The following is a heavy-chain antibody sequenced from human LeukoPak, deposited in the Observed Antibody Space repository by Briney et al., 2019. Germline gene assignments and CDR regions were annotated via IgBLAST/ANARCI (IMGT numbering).Heavy chain of an antibody. Sequence: PSETLSLTCTVSGGSISRYYWSWIRQPAGKGLEWIGRIYTSGSTNYNPSLKSRVTMSVDTSKNQFSLKLSSVTAADTAVYYCAKDPGYNLGTDYELGYWGQGTLVTVSS. CDR1: GGSISRYY. CDR3: AKDPGYNLGTDYELGY. V-gene: IGHV4-4*07. J-gene: IGHJ4*02. CDR2: IYTSGST. D-gene: IGHD3/OR15-3a*01.